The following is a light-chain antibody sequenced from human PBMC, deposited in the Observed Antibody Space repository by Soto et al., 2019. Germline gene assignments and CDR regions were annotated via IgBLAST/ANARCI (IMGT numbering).Light chain of an antibody. Sequence: DIVMTQSPDSLAVSLGERATINCKSSQSVLYSPNNKNYLAWYQHKPGQPPKLLIYWASTRESGVPDRFSGSGSGTDFTLTITSLQAEDIGTYYCQQYDNLALTFGGGTKVEI. CDR3: QQYDNLALT. CDR1: QSVLYSPNNKNY. V-gene: IGKV4-1*01. CDR2: WAS. J-gene: IGKJ4*01.